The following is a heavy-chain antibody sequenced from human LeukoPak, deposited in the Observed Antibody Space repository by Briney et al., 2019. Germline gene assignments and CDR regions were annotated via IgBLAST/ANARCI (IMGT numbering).Heavy chain of an antibody. CDR2: INPNSGGT. CDR3: ARDLSGWYPHWYFDL. D-gene: IGHD6-19*01. J-gene: IGHJ2*01. V-gene: IGHV1-2*02. Sequence: ASVKVSCKASGYTFTGYYMHWVRQAPGQGLEWMGWINPNSGGTNYAQKFQGRVTMTRDTSISTAYMELSRLRSDDTAVYYCARDLSGWYPHWYFDLWGRDTLVTVSS. CDR1: GYTFTGYY.